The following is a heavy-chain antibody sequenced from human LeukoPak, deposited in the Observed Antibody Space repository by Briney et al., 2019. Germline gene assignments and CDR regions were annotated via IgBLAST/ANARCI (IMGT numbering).Heavy chain of an antibody. CDR3: AKDVFGGIDY. J-gene: IGHJ4*02. D-gene: IGHD3-10*01. Sequence: TGRSLRLSCAASGFTFSSNPMHWVRQAPGKGLEWVAVTSHDENNKYYADSVKGRFTISRDNSKNTLYLQMNSLRTEDTAVYYCAKDVFGGIDYWGQGTLVTVSS. CDR1: GFTFSSNP. CDR2: TSHDENNK. V-gene: IGHV3-30-3*01.